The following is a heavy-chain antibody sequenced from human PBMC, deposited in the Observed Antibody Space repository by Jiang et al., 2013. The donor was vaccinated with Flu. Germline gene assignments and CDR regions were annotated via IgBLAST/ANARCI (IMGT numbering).Heavy chain of an antibody. J-gene: IGHJ4*02. CDR2: ITAYNGDT. D-gene: IGHD3-10*01. V-gene: IGHV1-18*01. Sequence: GAEVKKPGASVKVSCKASGYTFTSYGISWVRQAPGQGLEWMGWITAYNGDTNYAQRLQGRVTMTTDTSTSTAYMELRSLRSDDTAVYYCARDRGRALWFGELLNYFDSWGQGTLVTVSS. CDR3: ARDRGRALWFGELLNYFDS. CDR1: GYTFTSYG.